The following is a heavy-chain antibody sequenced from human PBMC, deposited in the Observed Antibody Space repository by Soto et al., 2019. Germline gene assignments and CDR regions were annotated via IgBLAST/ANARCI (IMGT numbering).Heavy chain of an antibody. V-gene: IGHV3-30-3*01. Sequence: GGSLRLSCVASGFTFGTYGIHWVRQAPGKGLQWVALVSYEGANTYYAASVKGRFTISRDNSKSTLYLQMDSLRPEDTGVYYCARVTPGNNLYYFSGLDVWGEGTSVTVSS. CDR1: GFTFGTYG. J-gene: IGHJ6*04. D-gene: IGHD1-1*01. CDR2: VSYEGANT. CDR3: ARVTPGNNLYYFSGLDV.